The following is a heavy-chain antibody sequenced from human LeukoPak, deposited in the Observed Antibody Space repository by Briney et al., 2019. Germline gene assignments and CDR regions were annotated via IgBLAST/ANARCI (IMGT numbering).Heavy chain of an antibody. Sequence: GGSLRLSCAASGFTFKNCAMSWVRKAPGKGLEWVSAISGSDGNTYYADSVKGRFTISRDNSKNTLYLQMNSLRAEDTAVYYCAKEIMETTYFDYWGQGTLVTVSS. CDR2: ISGSDGNT. D-gene: IGHD3-16*01. CDR1: GFTFKNCA. J-gene: IGHJ4*02. V-gene: IGHV3-23*01. CDR3: AKEIMETTYFDY.